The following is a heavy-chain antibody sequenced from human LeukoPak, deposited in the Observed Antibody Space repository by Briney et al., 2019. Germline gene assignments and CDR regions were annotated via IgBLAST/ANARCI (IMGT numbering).Heavy chain of an antibody. J-gene: IGHJ4*02. CDR3: AKDAASGSYYSSYYFDY. CDR1: GFTFSSYG. Sequence: PGGSLRLSCAASGFTFSSYGMHWVRQAPGKGLEWVAFIRYDGSNKYYADSVKGRFTISRDNSKNTLYLQMNSLRAEDTAVYHCAKDAASGSYYSSYYFDYWGQGTLVTVSS. V-gene: IGHV3-30*02. CDR2: IRYDGSNK. D-gene: IGHD1-26*01.